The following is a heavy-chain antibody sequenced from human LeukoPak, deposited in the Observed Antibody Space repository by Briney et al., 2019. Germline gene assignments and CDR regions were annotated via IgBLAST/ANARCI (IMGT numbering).Heavy chain of an antibody. V-gene: IGHV1-24*01. D-gene: IGHD2-15*01. Sequence: GASVKVSRKVSGHSLNELSMHWVRQAPGKGLEWMGGFDPERGEPIYAQKFQGRVTMTADTSTDTAYMELGSLRSEDTALYYCAKVADGESSFDYWGQGTLVTVSS. J-gene: IGHJ4*02. CDR3: AKVADGESSFDY. CDR1: GHSLNELS. CDR2: FDPERGEP.